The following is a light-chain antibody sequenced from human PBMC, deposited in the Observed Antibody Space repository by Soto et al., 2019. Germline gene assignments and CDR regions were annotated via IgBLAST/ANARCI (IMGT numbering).Light chain of an antibody. CDR1: NSNIGAGYD. J-gene: IGLJ1*01. CDR2: GNT. Sequence: QSVLAQPPSVSGAPGQRVTISCTGSNSNIGAGYDVHWYQQIPGTAPKLLIYGNTNRPSGVPDRFSGSTSGTSASLAITGLQADDEADYYCHYQDRSLNGYVFGTGTKLTVL. CDR3: HYQDRSLNGYV. V-gene: IGLV1-40*01.